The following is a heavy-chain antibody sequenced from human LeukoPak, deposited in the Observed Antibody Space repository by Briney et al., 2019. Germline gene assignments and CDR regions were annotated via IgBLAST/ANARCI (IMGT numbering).Heavy chain of an antibody. J-gene: IGHJ4*02. CDR3: ATDRGWRTSGYYLYYFEY. CDR1: GFTFSNYS. V-gene: IGHV3-7*01. CDR2: IKHDGSEK. Sequence: GGFLRLSCAASGFTFSNYSMSWVRQAPGKGLEWVASIKHDGSEKYYVDSVRGRFTISRDNTMNSLYLQMSSLRAEDTAVYYCATDRGWRTSGYYLYYFEYWGQGTLVTYSS. D-gene: IGHD3-3*01.